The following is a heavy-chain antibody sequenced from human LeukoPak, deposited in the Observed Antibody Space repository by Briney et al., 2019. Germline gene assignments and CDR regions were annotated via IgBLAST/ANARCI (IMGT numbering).Heavy chain of an antibody. Sequence: GGSLSLSCAASGFTFSSYTMNWVRQAPGKGREWVSSISSSSSYIYYADSVKGRFTISRDNAKNSLYLQMSSLRAEDTAVYYCARDTYDILTGYYKWAFDIWGQGTMVTVSS. CDR3: ARDTYDILTGYYKWAFDI. CDR1: GFTFSSYT. D-gene: IGHD3-9*01. J-gene: IGHJ3*02. CDR2: ISSSSSYI. V-gene: IGHV3-21*06.